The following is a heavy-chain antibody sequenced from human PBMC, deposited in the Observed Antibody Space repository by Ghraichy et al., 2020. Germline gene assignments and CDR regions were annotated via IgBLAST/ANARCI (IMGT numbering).Heavy chain of an antibody. Sequence: SETLSLTCAVYGGSFSGYYWSWIRQPPGKGLEWIGEINHSGSTNYNPSLKSRVTISVDTSKNQFSLKLSSVTAADTAVYYCARALVLAVRFLEWLPHNWFDPWGQGTLVTVSS. V-gene: IGHV4-34*01. CDR3: ARALVLAVRFLEWLPHNWFDP. CDR2: INHSGST. J-gene: IGHJ5*02. CDR1: GGSFSGYY. D-gene: IGHD3-3*01.